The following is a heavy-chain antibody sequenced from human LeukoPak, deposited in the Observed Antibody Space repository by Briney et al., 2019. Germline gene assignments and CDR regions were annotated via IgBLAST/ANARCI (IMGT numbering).Heavy chain of an antibody. CDR3: AKGRSRSGPDY. CDR2: IGGGGGST. J-gene: IGHJ4*02. D-gene: IGHD2-15*01. Sequence: GGSLRLSCAASGFTFSNYAMSWVRQAPGKGLEWVSAIGGGGGSTYYADSVKGRFTISRDNSKNTLYLQMNSLSAEDTALYYCAKGRSRSGPDYWGQGALVTVSS. CDR1: GFTFSNYA. V-gene: IGHV3-23*01.